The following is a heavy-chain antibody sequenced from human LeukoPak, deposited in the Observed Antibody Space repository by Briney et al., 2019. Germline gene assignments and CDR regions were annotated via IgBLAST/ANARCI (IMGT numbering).Heavy chain of an antibody. CDR2: ISWNSGSI. Sequence: PGGSLRLSCAASGFTFDDYAMHWVRQAPGKGLEGVSGISWNSGSIGYADSVKGRFTISRDNAKNSLYLQMNSLRAEDTALYYCAKDILSLRCFAGLDYWGQGTLVTVSS. CDR3: AKDILSLRCFAGLDY. CDR1: GFTFDDYA. J-gene: IGHJ4*02. V-gene: IGHV3-9*01. D-gene: IGHD3-9*01.